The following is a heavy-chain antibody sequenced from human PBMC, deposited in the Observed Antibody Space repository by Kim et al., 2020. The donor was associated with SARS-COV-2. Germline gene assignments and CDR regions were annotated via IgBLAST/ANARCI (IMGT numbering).Heavy chain of an antibody. V-gene: IGHV6-1*01. CDR3: ASIAAATDY. D-gene: IGHD6-13*01. J-gene: IGHJ4*02. Sequence: WYNDYAVSVKSRIPINPDTSKNQFSLQLNSVTPEDTAVYYCASIAAATDYWGQGTLVTVSS. CDR2: WYN.